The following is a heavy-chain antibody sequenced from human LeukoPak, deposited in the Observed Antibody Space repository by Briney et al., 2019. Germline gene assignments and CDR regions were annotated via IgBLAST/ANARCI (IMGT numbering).Heavy chain of an antibody. CDR2: IYWDDDT. J-gene: IGHJ2*01. CDR1: GFSLNTSGVG. D-gene: IGHD4-23*01. V-gene: IGHV2-5*02. CDR3: AHRTCTVIKYWYFDL. Sequence: KASGPTLVNPTQTLTLTCTFSGFSLNTSGVGVGWIRQPPGKAPEWLALIYWDDDTRYSPSLKSRLTITKDTSKNQVVLTMTNMDPVDTATYYCAHRTCTVIKYWYFDLWGRGTLVTVSS.